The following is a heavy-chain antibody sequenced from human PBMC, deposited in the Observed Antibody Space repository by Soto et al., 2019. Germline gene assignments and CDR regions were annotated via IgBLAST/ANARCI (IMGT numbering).Heavy chain of an antibody. V-gene: IGHV4-34*01. D-gene: IGHD6-19*01. CDR2: INHSGIT. CDR3: AIGPRMWLAGGGY. J-gene: IGHJ4*02. CDR1: GGSFSCYY. Sequence: SETLSLTCAVYGGSFSCYYWSWIRQPPGKGLEWLGEINHSGITDYNPSLKSRITISIDTSKKQFSLKLNSVTAADTAVYYCAIGPRMWLAGGGYWGQGTLVTVSS.